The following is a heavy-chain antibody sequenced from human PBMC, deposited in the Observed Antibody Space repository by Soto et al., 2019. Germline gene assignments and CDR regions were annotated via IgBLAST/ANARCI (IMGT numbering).Heavy chain of an antibody. CDR2: ISATGGTT. CDR3: AKDIAGYSSTWFFDY. V-gene: IGHV3-23*01. Sequence: LRLSCAASGFSFRSYAMSWVRQAPGKGLEWVSVISATGGTTYYADSVKGRFTISRDNSKITLYLQMNSLRAEDTAVYYCAKDIAGYSSTWFFDYWGQGTPVTVSS. J-gene: IGHJ4*02. D-gene: IGHD6-13*01. CDR1: GFSFRSYA.